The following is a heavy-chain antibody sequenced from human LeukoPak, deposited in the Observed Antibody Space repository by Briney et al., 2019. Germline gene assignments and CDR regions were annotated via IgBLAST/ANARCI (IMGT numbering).Heavy chain of an antibody. V-gene: IGHV1-18*01. D-gene: IGHD6-13*01. CDR2: ISAYNGNT. J-gene: IGHJ6*02. CDR3: ARIPYSSSWYEYGMDV. CDR1: GYTFTSYG. Sequence: ASVKVSFKASGYTFTSYGISWVRQAPGQGLEWMGWISAYNGNTNYAQKLQGRVTMTTDTSTSTAYMELRSLRSDDTAVYYCARIPYSSSWYEYGMDVWGQGTTVTVSS.